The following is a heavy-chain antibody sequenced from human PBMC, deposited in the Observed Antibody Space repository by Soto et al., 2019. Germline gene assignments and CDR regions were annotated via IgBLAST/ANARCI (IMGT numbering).Heavy chain of an antibody. J-gene: IGHJ4*02. D-gene: IGHD3-22*01. CDR1: GFTFSSYA. Sequence: LRPSCAASGFTFSSYAMSWVRQAPGKGLEWVSAISGSGGSTYYADSVKGRFTISRDNSKNTLYLQMNSLRAEDTAVYYCAKLYDSSGYYYTSAFDYWGQGTRVTVSS. CDR2: ISGSGGST. V-gene: IGHV3-23*01. CDR3: AKLYDSSGYYYTSAFDY.